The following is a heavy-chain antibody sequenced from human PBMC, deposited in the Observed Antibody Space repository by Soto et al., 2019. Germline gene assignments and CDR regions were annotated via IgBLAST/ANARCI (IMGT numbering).Heavy chain of an antibody. CDR1: GFTFSRYS. D-gene: IGHD3-22*01. CDR3: AREGNYYDSSGYYPFFDY. CDR2: ISSSSSYI. J-gene: IGHJ4*02. Sequence: VGSLRLSCAASGFTFSRYSMNWVRQAPGKGLEWVSSISSSSSYIYYADSVKGRFTISRDNAKNSLYLQMNSLRAEDTAVYYCAREGNYYDSSGYYPFFDYWGQGTLVTVSS. V-gene: IGHV3-21*01.